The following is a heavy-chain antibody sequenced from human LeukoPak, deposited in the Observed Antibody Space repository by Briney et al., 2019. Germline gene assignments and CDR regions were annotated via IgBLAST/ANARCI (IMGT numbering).Heavy chain of an antibody. V-gene: IGHV3-48*03. CDR3: ARDHSTIFGVVTLDY. J-gene: IGHJ4*02. CDR2: ISSSGSTI. Sequence: PGGSLRLSCAASGFTSSSYEMNWVRQAPGKGLEWVSYISSSGSTIYYADSVKGRFTISRDNAKNSLYLQMNSLRAEDTAVYYCARDHSTIFGVVTLDYWGQGTLVTVSS. D-gene: IGHD3-3*01. CDR1: GFTSSSYE.